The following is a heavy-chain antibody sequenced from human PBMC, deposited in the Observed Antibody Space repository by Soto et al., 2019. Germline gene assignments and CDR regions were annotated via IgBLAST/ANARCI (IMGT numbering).Heavy chain of an antibody. J-gene: IGHJ6*02. V-gene: IGHV4-4*07. Sequence: SETLSLTCTVSGGSISSYYWSWIRQPAGKGLEWIGRIYTSGSTNYNPSLKSRVTMSVDTPKNQFSLKLSSVTAADTAVYYCARDRGTTVYYYYGMDVWGQGTTVTVPS. D-gene: IGHD4-4*01. CDR3: ARDRGTTVYYYYGMDV. CDR1: GGSISSYY. CDR2: IYTSGST.